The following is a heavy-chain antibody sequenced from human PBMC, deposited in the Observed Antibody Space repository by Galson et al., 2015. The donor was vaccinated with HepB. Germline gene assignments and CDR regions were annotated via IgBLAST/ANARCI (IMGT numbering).Heavy chain of an antibody. Sequence: LSLTCTVSGGSISSRSNYWGWIRQPPGKGLEWIGSIYYSGSTYYNPSLKSRVTISVDTSKNQFSLKLNSVTAADTAVYYCARDVYLLASGGIDYWGQGTLVTVSS. J-gene: IGHJ4*02. D-gene: IGHD3-10*01. CDR1: GGSISSRSNY. CDR2: IYYSGST. V-gene: IGHV4-39*07. CDR3: ARDVYLLASGGIDY.